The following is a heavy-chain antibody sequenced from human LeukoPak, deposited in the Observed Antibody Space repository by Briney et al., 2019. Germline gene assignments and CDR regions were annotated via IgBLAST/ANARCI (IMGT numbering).Heavy chain of an antibody. V-gene: IGHV3-7*01. J-gene: IGHJ6*02. CDR3: ARDGIVIRFGGQDV. Sequence: GGSRRLSCAASGFTFSDCWMSWVRQAPGKGLEWVANMNQDGSEINYVRSMKGRFTISRDNARNSLYLQMNSLRAEDTAVYYCARDGIVIRFGGQDVWGQGTTVTVS. CDR2: MNQDGSEI. CDR1: GFTFSDCW. D-gene: IGHD3-16*01.